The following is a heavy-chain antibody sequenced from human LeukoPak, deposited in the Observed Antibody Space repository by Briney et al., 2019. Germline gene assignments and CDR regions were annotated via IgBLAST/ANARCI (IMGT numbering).Heavy chain of an antibody. CDR1: GYTLTELS. J-gene: IGHJ6*02. D-gene: IGHD1-26*01. V-gene: IGHV1-24*01. Sequence: ASVKVSCKVSGYTLTELSMHWVRQAPGKGLEWMGGFDPEDGETTYAQKFQGRVTMTEGTSTDTAYMELSSLRSEDTAVYYCATGARNGSGSYYPYYYYGMDVWGQGTTVTVSS. CDR3: ATGARNGSGSYYPYYYYGMDV. CDR2: FDPEDGET.